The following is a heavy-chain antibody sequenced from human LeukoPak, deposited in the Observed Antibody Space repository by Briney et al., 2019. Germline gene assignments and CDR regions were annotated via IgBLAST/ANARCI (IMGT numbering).Heavy chain of an antibody. Sequence: PLETLSLTCTVSGGPISSYSWSWIRQPAGKGLEWIGRIYTSGTTNDNPSLKSRVTISVDKSKNQLSLKLGSVTAADTAVYYCAKDKMDIGSDAFDIWGQGAMLTVSS. V-gene: IGHV4-4*07. J-gene: IGHJ3*02. CDR2: IYTSGTT. CDR3: AKDKMDIGSDAFDI. D-gene: IGHD1-14*01. CDR1: GGPISSYS.